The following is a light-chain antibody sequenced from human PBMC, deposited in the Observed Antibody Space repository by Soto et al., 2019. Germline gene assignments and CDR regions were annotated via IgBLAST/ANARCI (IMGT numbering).Light chain of an antibody. V-gene: IGKV3-11*01. J-gene: IGKJ2*01. CDR3: QQRSNLPPYT. Sequence: EIVLTQSPATLSLSPGERATLSCRASQSVSSYLAWYQQKPGQAPRLLIYDASNRAPGIPARFSGSGSGTDFTLTITSLEPEDFAVYYCQQRSNLPPYTFGQGTKLEIK. CDR2: DAS. CDR1: QSVSSY.